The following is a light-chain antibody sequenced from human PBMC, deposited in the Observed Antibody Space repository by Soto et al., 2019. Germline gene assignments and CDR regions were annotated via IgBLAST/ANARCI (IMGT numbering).Light chain of an antibody. J-gene: IGKJ4*01. CDR3: QQYGSSPLT. CDR2: DAS. CDR1: QSISSNY. V-gene: IGKV3-20*01. Sequence: EIVLTPSPGTLSLSPVERATLSCRASQSISSNYVAWYQQKPGQAPRLLIYDASSRATGIPNRFSGSGSGTDFTLTISRLEPEDFAVYYCQQYGSSPLTFGGGTKVDIK.